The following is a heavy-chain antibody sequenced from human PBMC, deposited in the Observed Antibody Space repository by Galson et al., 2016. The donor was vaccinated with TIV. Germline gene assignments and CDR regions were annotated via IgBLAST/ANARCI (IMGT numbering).Heavy chain of an antibody. D-gene: IGHD7-27*01. J-gene: IGHJ4*02. Sequence: SVKVSRKASGYIFINYYIHWVRQAPGQGLEWLGWFNPDSGATQYAQKFQGRVTMTRDTSISTASMELRRLISDDTAVYYCARVNWARAFDYWGQGTQVTVSS. CDR3: ARVNWARAFDY. CDR1: GYIFINYY. CDR2: FNPDSGAT. V-gene: IGHV1-2*02.